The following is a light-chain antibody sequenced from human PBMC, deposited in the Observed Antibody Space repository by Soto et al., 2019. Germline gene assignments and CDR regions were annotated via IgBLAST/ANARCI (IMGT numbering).Light chain of an antibody. CDR1: SSDIGGYNY. Sequence: QSALTQPASVSGSPGQSITISCTGTSSDIGGYNYVAWYQQHPGKAPKVMSYAVSNRPSGVSIRFSGSKSGNTASLTISGLQAEDEADYYCSSYTSSNTLMFGGGTKLTVL. J-gene: IGLJ3*02. CDR3: SSYTSSNTLM. V-gene: IGLV2-14*01. CDR2: AVS.